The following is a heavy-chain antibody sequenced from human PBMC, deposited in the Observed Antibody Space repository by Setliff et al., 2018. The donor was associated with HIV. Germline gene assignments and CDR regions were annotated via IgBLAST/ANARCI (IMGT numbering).Heavy chain of an antibody. CDR2: INPRDGST. V-gene: IGHV1-46*01. CDR3: ARAPFTSGADGADY. CDR1: GYTLTDHY. Sequence: ASVKVSCKASGYTLTDHYIHWVRQAPGQGLEWMGRINPRDGSTGYAQRFQGRVTMTRDTSRGTVYMELRSLRSEDTAVYCCARAPFTSGADGADYWGQGTLVTVS. J-gene: IGHJ4*02. D-gene: IGHD2-15*01.